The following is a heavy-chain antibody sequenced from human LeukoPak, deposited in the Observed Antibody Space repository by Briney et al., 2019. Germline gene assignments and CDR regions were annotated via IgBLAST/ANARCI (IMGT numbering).Heavy chain of an antibody. CDR3: AKDTHYDSSGYYYDY. CDR1: GFTFSSYG. CDR2: IWYDGSNK. J-gene: IGHJ4*02. D-gene: IGHD3-22*01. V-gene: IGHV3-33*06. Sequence: GGALRLSCAASGFTFSSYGMHWGRQAPGKGLEWVAVIWYDGSNKYYADSVKGRFTISRDNSKNTLYLQMNSLRAEDTAVYYCAKDTHYDSSGYYYDYWGQGTLVTVSS.